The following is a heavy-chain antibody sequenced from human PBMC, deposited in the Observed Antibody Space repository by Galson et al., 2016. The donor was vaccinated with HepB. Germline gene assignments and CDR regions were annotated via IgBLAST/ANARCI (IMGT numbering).Heavy chain of an antibody. CDR2: AYHTGTT. V-gene: IGHV4-39*01. D-gene: IGHD5-18*01. CDR3: ARHLAPSMVSGFDY. Sequence: ETLSLTCTVSGGSISVSSSVYYWGWVRQPPGKGLEWIGTAYHTGTTHYNPSFMSRISTSIDTPKNQFSLRLTSVTAADTAVYYCARHLAPSMVSGFDYWGQGILVSVSS. CDR1: GGSISVSSSVYY. J-gene: IGHJ4*02.